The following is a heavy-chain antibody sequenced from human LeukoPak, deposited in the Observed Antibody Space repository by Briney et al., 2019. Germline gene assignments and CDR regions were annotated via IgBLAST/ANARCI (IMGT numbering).Heavy chain of an antibody. D-gene: IGHD2-2*03. V-gene: IGHV4-4*07. J-gene: IGHJ3*02. CDR2: IYTSGST. CDR1: GGSISSYY. Sequence: PSETLSLTCTVSGGSISSYYGSWIRQPAGKGLEWIGRIYTSGSTNYNPSLKSRDTMSVDTSKNQFSLKLSSVTAADTAVYYCARDLFGYCSSTSCPRDAFDIWGQGTMVTVSS. CDR3: ARDLFGYCSSTSCPRDAFDI.